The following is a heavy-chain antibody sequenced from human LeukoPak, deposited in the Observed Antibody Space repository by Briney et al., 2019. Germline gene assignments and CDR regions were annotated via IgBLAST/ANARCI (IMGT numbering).Heavy chain of an antibody. CDR2: FSGSGGST. V-gene: IGHV3-23*01. J-gene: IGHJ3*02. D-gene: IGHD6-19*01. CDR3: AKVGCSGLTQAFDI. Sequence: PGGSLRLSCAASGFTFRSYAMSWVRRAPGKGLEWVSAFSGSGGSTYYADSVKGRFTISRDNSRNTLYLQMNSLRAEDTAVYYCAKVGCSGLTQAFDIWGQGTMVTVSS. CDR1: GFTFRSYA.